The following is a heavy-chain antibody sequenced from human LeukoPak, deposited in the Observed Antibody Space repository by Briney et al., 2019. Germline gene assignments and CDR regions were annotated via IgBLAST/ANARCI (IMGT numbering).Heavy chain of an antibody. V-gene: IGHV1-69*04. J-gene: IGHJ4*02. D-gene: IGHD3-9*01. Sequence: GASVKVSCKASGGTFTNYAINWVRQAPGQGLEWMGRIIPILDVTNYAQKFQGRVTITADQSPSTAYMELSSLRSEDTAVYYCARGGGVDILTGFQYWDQGTLVTVSS. CDR2: IIPILDVT. CDR3: ARGGGVDILTGFQY. CDR1: GGTFTNYA.